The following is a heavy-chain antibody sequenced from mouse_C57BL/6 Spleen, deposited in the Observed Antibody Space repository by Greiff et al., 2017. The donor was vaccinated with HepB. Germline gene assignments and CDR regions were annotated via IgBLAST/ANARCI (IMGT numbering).Heavy chain of an antibody. D-gene: IGHD2-13*01. J-gene: IGHJ4*01. CDR3: ARSTYSDNAMDY. Sequence: QVQLKQSGAELARPGASVKMSCKASGYTFTSYTMHWVKQRPGQGLEWIGYINPSSGYTKYNQKFKDKATLTADKSSSTAYMQLSSLTSEDSAVYYCARSTYSDNAMDYWGQGTSVTVSS. CDR1: GYTFTSYT. V-gene: IGHV1-4*01. CDR2: INPSSGYT.